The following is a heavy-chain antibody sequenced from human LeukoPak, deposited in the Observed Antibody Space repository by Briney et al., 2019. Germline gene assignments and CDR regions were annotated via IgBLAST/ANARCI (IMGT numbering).Heavy chain of an antibody. CDR3: ARSLPYGTTWYGRSDF. CDR1: GFPFNAYG. J-gene: IGHJ4*02. Sequence: PGGSLRLSCAASGFPFNAYGMTWVCQAPGKGLEWVANIRQDGDTKYYVDSVKGRFTISRDNAMNSLYLQMNSLRAEDTAIYYCARSLPYGTTWYGRSDFWGQGTLVTVSP. V-gene: IGHV3-7*03. D-gene: IGHD6-13*01. CDR2: IRQDGDTK.